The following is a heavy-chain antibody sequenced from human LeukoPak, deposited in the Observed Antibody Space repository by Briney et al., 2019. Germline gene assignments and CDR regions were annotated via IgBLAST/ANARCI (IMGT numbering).Heavy chain of an antibody. J-gene: IGHJ3*02. Sequence: SVKVSCKASGGTLNTYAVSWVRQAPGQGLEWMGGIIPIFGTANYAQKFQGRVTITADKSTSTAYMELSSLRSEDTAVYYCARDRDSGSRAQNDAFDIWGQGTMVTVSS. CDR3: ARDRDSGSRAQNDAFDI. V-gene: IGHV1-69*06. D-gene: IGHD1-26*01. CDR1: GGTLNTYA. CDR2: IIPIFGTA.